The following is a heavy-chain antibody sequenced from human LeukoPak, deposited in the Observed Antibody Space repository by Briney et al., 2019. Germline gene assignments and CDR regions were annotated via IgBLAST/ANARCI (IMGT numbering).Heavy chain of an antibody. J-gene: IGHJ4*02. CDR2: ISSSGSYI. Sequence: GGSLRLSCAASGFTFSVYRMNWVRQAPGKGLECVASISSSGSYIYHADSVKGRFTISRDNARNSLYLQMNSLRVEDTAVYYCSRSSEYSTSSGQNLWGQGTLVTVSS. D-gene: IGHD6-6*01. V-gene: IGHV3-21*01. CDR1: GFTFSVYR. CDR3: SRSSEYSTSSGQNL.